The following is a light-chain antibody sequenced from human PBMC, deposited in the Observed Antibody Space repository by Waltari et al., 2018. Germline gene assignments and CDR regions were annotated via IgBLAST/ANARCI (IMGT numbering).Light chain of an antibody. V-gene: IGKV2-30*01. CDR1: ESLVYSDGNTY. CDR2: KVS. CDR3: MQNTHGPIT. J-gene: IGKJ4*01. Sequence: DVVMTQSPLSLPVTLGQSASFSCRSSESLVYSDGNTYLTWFQQRPGQSPRRLIYKVSHRDSGVPDRFSGSGSGTHFTLNISRVEAEDVAIYHCMQNTHGPITFGGGTKVEIK.